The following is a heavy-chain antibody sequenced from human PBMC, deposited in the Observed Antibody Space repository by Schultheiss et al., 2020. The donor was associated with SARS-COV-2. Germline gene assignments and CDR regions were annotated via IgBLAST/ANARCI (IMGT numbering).Heavy chain of an antibody. D-gene: IGHD6-19*01. CDR3: ARDRITVAGTAAWFQH. V-gene: IGHV3-74*01. CDR1: GFTVSSNY. Sequence: GGSLRLSCAASGFTVSSNYMSWVRQAPGKGLEWVSRINSDGSSTSYADSVKGRFTISRDNAKNTLYLQMGSLRAEDMAVYYCARDRITVAGTAAWFQHWGQGTLVTVSS. CDR2: INSDGSST. J-gene: IGHJ1*01.